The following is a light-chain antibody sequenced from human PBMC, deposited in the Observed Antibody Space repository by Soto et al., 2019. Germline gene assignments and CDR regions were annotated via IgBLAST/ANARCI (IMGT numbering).Light chain of an antibody. V-gene: IGKV1-39*01. J-gene: IGKJ1*01. CDR1: QSIRKY. CDR3: QQSGDTTPWT. Sequence: IQMTQSPSSLSASVGDRVIITCRASQSIRKYLNWYQHKPGKVPTLLIYAASSLQSGVPSRFSGSGSGTEFTLTITSLQPEDFATYYCQQSGDTTPWTFGQGTKVDI. CDR2: AAS.